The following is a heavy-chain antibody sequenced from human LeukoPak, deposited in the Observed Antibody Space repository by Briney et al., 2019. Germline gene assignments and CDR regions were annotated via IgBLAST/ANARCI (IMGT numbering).Heavy chain of an antibody. V-gene: IGHV4-38-2*02. CDR1: GYSISSGYY. CDR3: ARGRGSGSYYPYYYYYYYMDV. D-gene: IGHD1-26*01. CDR2: IYHSGST. J-gene: IGHJ6*03. Sequence: PSETLSLTCTVSGYSISSGYYWGWIRQPPGKGLEWIGSIYHSGSTYYNPSLKSRVTISVDTSKNQFSLKLSSVTAADTAVYYCARGRGSGSYYPYYYYYYYMDVWGKGTTVTVSS.